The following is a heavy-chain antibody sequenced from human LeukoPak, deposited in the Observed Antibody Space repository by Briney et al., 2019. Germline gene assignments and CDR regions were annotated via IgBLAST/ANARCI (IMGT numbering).Heavy chain of an antibody. D-gene: IGHD2-2*01. CDR3: ARDLRFGNQLLFNAPLSDYYYYYMDV. CDR1: GFTFSSYW. Sequence: PGGSLRLSCAASGFTFSSYWMSWVRQAPGKGLEWVATIRQDGSQKYYVDSVKGRFTISRDNAKNSPYLQMNSLRAEDTAVYYCARDLRFGNQLLFNAPLSDYYYYYMDVWGKGTTVTVSS. J-gene: IGHJ6*03. V-gene: IGHV3-7*03. CDR2: IRQDGSQK.